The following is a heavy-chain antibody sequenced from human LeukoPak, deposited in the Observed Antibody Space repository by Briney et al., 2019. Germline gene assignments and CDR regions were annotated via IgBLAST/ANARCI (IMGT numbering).Heavy chain of an antibody. V-gene: IGHV3-7*01. CDR1: GITFSRYW. Sequence: GGSLRLSCAASGITFSRYWMTCVRQAPGKGQERVATIKQDGSEKYYVDSVKGRFTISRDNTKNSLYLQVNTLRAEDTAVYYCARGGQSSSWFWIDWGQVTQVTVSS. CDR3: ARGGQSSSWFWID. J-gene: IGHJ4*02. CDR2: IKQDGSEK. D-gene: IGHD6-19*01.